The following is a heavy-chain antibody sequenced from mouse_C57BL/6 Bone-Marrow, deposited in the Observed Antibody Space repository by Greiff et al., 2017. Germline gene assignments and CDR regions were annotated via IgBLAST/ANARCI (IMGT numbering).Heavy chain of an antibody. Sequence: QVQLQQSGAELVRPGASVKLSCKASGYTFTSYWIRWVKQRTGQGLEWIGEIYPRSGNTYYNEKFKGKATLTADKSSNTAYLELRSLTTGDSAVYFCARQSGTGWWFDDWGTGTTVTVSS. CDR3: ARQSGTGWWFDD. V-gene: IGHV1-81*01. CDR1: GYTFTSYW. J-gene: IGHJ1*03. CDR2: IYPRSGNT. D-gene: IGHD2-10*02.